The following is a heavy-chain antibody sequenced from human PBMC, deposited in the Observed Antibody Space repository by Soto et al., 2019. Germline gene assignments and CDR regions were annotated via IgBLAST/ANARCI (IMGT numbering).Heavy chain of an antibody. J-gene: IGHJ4*02. CDR2: ISPYNGDT. Sequence: VKVSCKASGYSFTDYDISWVRQAPGQGLEWMGWISPYNGDTNYAQKLQGRVTMTTDTSTSTAYMELRSLRSDDTAVCYCASYCSSTSCDHYFDYWGQRTLVTVSS. CDR3: ASYCSSTSCDHYFDY. CDR1: GYSFTDYD. D-gene: IGHD2-2*01. V-gene: IGHV1-18*01.